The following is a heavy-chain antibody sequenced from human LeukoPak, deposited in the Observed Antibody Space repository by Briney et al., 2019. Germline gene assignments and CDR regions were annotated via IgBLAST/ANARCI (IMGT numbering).Heavy chain of an antibody. CDR1: GHTFTSYY. CDR3: ARDAESRSWYDPDWFDP. CDR2: INPSGGST. J-gene: IGHJ5*02. D-gene: IGHD6-13*01. Sequence: ASVKVSCKASGHTFTSYYMHWVRQAPGQGLEWMGIINPSGGSTSYAQKFQGRVTMTRDTSTSTVYMELSSLRSEDTAVYYCARDAESRSWYDPDWFDPWGQGTLVTVSS. V-gene: IGHV1-46*01.